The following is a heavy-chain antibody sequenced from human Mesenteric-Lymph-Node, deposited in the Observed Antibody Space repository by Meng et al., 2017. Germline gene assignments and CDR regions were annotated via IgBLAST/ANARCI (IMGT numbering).Heavy chain of an antibody. CDR2: IYYSGST. CDR1: GGAISSGGFY. D-gene: IGHD4-17*01. CDR3: ARTNYGDYNWFDP. V-gene: IGHV4-31*03. Sequence: QVQLLESGPGLVKPSGTLSLTCTVSGGAISSGGFYWSWIRQHPGKGLEWIGYIYYSGSTYYNPSLRSRVAISIDTSKNQFSLKLTSVTAADTAVYFCARTNYGDYNWFDPWGQGTLVTVSS. J-gene: IGHJ5*02.